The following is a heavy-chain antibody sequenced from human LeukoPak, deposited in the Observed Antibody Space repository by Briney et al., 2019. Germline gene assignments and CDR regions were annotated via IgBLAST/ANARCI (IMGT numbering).Heavy chain of an antibody. CDR3: ARDRQPGDF. J-gene: IGHJ4*02. Sequence: SETLSLTCAVYGGSFSGYYWSWIRQPPGKGLEWIGEINHSGSTNYNPSLKSRVTISVDTSKSQFSLNLSSVTAADTAVYYCARDRQPGDFWGQGTLVTVSS. V-gene: IGHV4-34*01. D-gene: IGHD5-18*01. CDR1: GGSFSGYY. CDR2: INHSGST.